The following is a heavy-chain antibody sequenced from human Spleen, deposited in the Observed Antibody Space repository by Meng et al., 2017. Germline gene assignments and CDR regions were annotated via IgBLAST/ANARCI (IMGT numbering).Heavy chain of an antibody. Sequence: VQMAQSGAEVKTPGASVKASCTPSGYTFTAYYIHGVRQAPGQGLDWMGRIDPNSGVTEYAQKFQGRVTVTGDTSISTAYMELSRLRSDDTAVYYCATLRLAVAGIDYWGQGTLVTVSS. V-gene: IGHV1-2*06. CDR1: GYTFTAYY. D-gene: IGHD6-19*01. CDR3: ATLRLAVAGIDY. CDR2: IDPNSGVT. J-gene: IGHJ4*02.